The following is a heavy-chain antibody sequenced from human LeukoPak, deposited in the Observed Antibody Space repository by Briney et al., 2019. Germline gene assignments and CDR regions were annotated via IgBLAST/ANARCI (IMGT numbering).Heavy chain of an antibody. Sequence: GGSLRLSCAASGFTFSSYAMSWVRQAPGKGLEWVSAISGSGGSTYYADSVKGRFTISRDNSKNTLYLQMNSLRAEDKAVYYCARNLGYCSSTSCLRYYYYYGMDVWGQGTTVTVSS. CDR2: ISGSGGST. CDR1: GFTFSSYA. V-gene: IGHV3-23*01. CDR3: ARNLGYCSSTSCLRYYYYYGMDV. J-gene: IGHJ6*02. D-gene: IGHD2-2*01.